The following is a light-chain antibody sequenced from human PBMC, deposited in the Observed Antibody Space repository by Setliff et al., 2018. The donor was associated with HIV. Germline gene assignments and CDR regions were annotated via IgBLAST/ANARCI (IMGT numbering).Light chain of an antibody. J-gene: IGLJ2*01. CDR1: SSDVGGYNY. CDR2: EVT. V-gene: IGLV2-14*01. Sequence: QSALSQPASVSGSPGQSITISCTGTSSDVGGYNYVSWYQQHPGKAPKLMIYEVTNRPSGMSTRFSGSKSGNTASLTISGLQAEDEADYYCSSYTSSNTYVFGGGTK. CDR3: SSYTSSNTYV.